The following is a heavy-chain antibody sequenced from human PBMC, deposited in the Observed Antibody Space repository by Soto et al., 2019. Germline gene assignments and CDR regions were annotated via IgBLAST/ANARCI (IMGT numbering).Heavy chain of an antibody. V-gene: IGHV3-33*07. CDR2: SWYDGSNK. J-gene: IGHJ4*02. D-gene: IGHD4-17*01. CDR3: ARARDYGGTYYFDY. CDR1: GFTLNTYG. Sequence: GGSLRLSCAASGFTLNTYGMYWVRQAPGKGLEWVAVSWYDGSNKYYADSVKGRFTISRDNSKNTLYLQMNSLRAEDTAVYYCARARDYGGTYYFDYWGQGTLVTVSS.